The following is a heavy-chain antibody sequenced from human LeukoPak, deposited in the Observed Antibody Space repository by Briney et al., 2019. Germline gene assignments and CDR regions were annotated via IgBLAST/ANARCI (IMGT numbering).Heavy chain of an antibody. CDR2: IKPDGSDS. CDR1: GFTFSAFW. CDR3: ARLFGGVTTFDY. Sequence: GRSLRLSCAASGFTFSAFWMSWVRQGPGKGLEWVASIKPDGSDSHHVDSVMGRFTISRDNAKNLLYLQMNSLSAEDTAVYYCARLFGGVTTFDYWGQGALVTVSS. J-gene: IGHJ4*02. V-gene: IGHV3-7*01. D-gene: IGHD4-17*01.